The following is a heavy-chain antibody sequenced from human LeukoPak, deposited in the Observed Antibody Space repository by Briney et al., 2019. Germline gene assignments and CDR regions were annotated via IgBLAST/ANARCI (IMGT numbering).Heavy chain of an antibody. CDR3: ASTIGWLQFGLAIYY. J-gene: IGHJ4*02. CDR1: GGSIDSYY. D-gene: IGHD5-24*01. V-gene: IGHV4-59*01. CDR2: ISYSGST. Sequence: SQTLSLTCAVSGGSIDSYYWSWVRQPPGKGLEWIGYISYSGSTNYNPSLKSRVTISVDTSKNQFSLRPHSVTAVDTALYYCASTIGWLQFGLAIYYWGQGTLVTVSS.